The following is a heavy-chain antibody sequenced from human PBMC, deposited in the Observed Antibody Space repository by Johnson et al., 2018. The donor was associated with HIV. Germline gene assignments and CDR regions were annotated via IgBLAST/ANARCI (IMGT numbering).Heavy chain of an antibody. J-gene: IGHJ3*02. CDR1: GFTFNNYW. CDR2: IKQDGSEK. V-gene: IGHV3-7*01. D-gene: IGHD3-10*01. Sequence: VQLVESGGDLVQPGGSLRLSCAASGFTFNNYWMSWVRQAPGRGLEWVANIKQDGSEKFYVDSVKGRFTISRDNAVNSLYLQMNSLRAEDTAVYYCARANYYHNWGQGTMVTVSS. CDR3: ARANYYHN.